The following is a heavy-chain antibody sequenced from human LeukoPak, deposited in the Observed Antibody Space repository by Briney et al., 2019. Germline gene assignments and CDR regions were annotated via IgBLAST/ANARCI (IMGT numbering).Heavy chain of an antibody. V-gene: IGHV3-30-3*01. CDR3: ARDRVGGGYSYGLGDAFDI. D-gene: IGHD5-18*01. CDR2: ISYDGSNK. CDR1: GFTFSRYA. Sequence: TGGSLRLSCAASGFTFSRYAMHWVRQAPGKGLEWVAVISYDGSNKYYANSVKGRFTISRDNSKNTLYLQMNSLRAEDTAVFYCARDRVGGGYSYGLGDAFDIWGQGTMVTVSS. J-gene: IGHJ3*02.